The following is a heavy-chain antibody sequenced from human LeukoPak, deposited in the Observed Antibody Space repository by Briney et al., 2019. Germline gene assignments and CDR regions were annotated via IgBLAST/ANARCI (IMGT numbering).Heavy chain of an antibody. Sequence: SETLSLTCAVYGGSLSGYYWSWIRQPPGKGLEWIGEIDQNGSTNYNPSLKSRVTMSIDTSKNQFSLKLSSVTAADTAVYYCARGLVAHVGLWNYWGQGTLVTVSS. CDR2: IDQNGST. CDR1: GGSLSGYY. J-gene: IGHJ4*02. CDR3: ARGLVAHVGLWNY. D-gene: IGHD2-15*01. V-gene: IGHV4-34*01.